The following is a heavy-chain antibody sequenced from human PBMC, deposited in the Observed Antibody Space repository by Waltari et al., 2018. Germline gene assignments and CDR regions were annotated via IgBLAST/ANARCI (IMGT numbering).Heavy chain of an antibody. CDR1: GGTFSSYA. CDR2: IIPIFGTA. CDR3: ARGDRRYYPGGYYYGMDV. D-gene: IGHD1-26*01. Sequence: QVQLVQSGAEVKKPGSSVKVSCKASGGTFSSYAHSWVRQAPGQGLEWMGGIIPIFGTANDAQKFQGRVTITADESTSTAYMELSSLRSEDTAVYYCARGDRRYYPGGYYYGMDVWGQGTTVTVSS. J-gene: IGHJ6*02. V-gene: IGHV1-69*01.